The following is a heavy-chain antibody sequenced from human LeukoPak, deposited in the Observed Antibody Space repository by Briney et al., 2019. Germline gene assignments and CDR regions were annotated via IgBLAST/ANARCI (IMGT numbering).Heavy chain of an antibody. Sequence: ASVKVSCKASGYTFTSYDINWVRQATGQGLEWMGWMNPNSGNTGYAQKFQGRVTMTRNTSISTAYMELSSPRSEDTAVYYCARERIAVAAPFGYWGQGTLVTVSS. J-gene: IGHJ4*02. CDR2: MNPNSGNT. CDR3: ARERIAVAAPFGY. D-gene: IGHD6-19*01. V-gene: IGHV1-8*01. CDR1: GYTFTSYD.